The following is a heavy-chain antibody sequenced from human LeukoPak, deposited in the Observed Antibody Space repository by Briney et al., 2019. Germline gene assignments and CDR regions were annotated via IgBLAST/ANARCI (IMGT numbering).Heavy chain of an antibody. CDR2: ISGSGGST. Sequence: GGSVRLSCAASGFTFSNFAMNWVRQAPGKGLEWVSTISGSGGSTYYADSVKGRFTISRDNSKNTLYLQMNSLRAEDTAVYYCAKMVHTEQWLVPFDYWGQGTLVTVSS. J-gene: IGHJ4*02. CDR3: AKMVHTEQWLVPFDY. D-gene: IGHD6-19*01. V-gene: IGHV3-23*01. CDR1: GFTFSNFA.